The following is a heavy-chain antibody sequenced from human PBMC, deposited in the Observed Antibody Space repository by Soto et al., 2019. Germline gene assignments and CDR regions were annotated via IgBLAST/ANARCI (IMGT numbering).Heavy chain of an antibody. V-gene: IGHV1-18*01. CDR3: GRDRTHCISTSCYETGASYGMDV. CDR1: GYTFTSYG. J-gene: IGHJ6*02. D-gene: IGHD2-2*01. CDR2: ISAYNGNT. Sequence: QVQLVQSGAEVKKPGASVKVSCKASGYTFTSYGISWVRQAPGQGLEWIGWISAYNGNTNYAQKLQGRVTMTTDTSTSTAYMELRSLRSDDTAVYYCGRDRTHCISTSCYETGASYGMDVWGQGTTVTVSS.